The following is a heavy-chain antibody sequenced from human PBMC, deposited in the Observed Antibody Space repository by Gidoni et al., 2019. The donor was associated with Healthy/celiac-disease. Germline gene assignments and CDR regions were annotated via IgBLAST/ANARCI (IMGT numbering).Heavy chain of an antibody. V-gene: IGHV1-46*01. D-gene: IGHD6-6*01. J-gene: IGHJ4*02. CDR2: INASGGST. CDR3: ARPSYSSSATLDY. Sequence: QAPGQGLEWMGIINASGGSTSYAQKFQGRVTMTRDTSTSTVYMELSSLRSEDTAVYYCARPSYSSSATLDYWGQGTLVTVSS.